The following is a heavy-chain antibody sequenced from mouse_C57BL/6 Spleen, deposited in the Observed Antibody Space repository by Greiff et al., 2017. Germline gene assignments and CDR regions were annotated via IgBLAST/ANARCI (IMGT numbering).Heavy chain of an antibody. CDR1: GYTFTSYW. CDR3: ARSGGYSSWFAY. V-gene: IGHV1-55*01. D-gene: IGHD2-3*01. CDR2: IYPGSGST. Sequence: VQLQQPGAELVKPGASVKMSCKASGYTFTSYWITWVKQRPGQGLEWIGDIYPGSGSTNYNEKFKSKATLTVDTSSSTAYMQLSSLTSEDSAVYYCARSGGYSSWFAYWGQGTLVTVSA. J-gene: IGHJ3*01.